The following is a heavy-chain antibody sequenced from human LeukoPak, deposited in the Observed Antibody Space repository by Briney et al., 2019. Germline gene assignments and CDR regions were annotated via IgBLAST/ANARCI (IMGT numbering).Heavy chain of an antibody. D-gene: IGHD4-17*01. CDR2: VFDSGGA. Sequence: SETLSLTCTVSGXSVTDYYWTWIRQPPGQGLEWIGYVFDSGGANYNPSLKSRVTISVNTSKNQFSVKLGSVTAADTAVYYCAAALGRYGDYSRGYYFDYWGQGTLVTVSS. CDR3: AAALGRYGDYSRGYYFDY. CDR1: GXSVTDYY. V-gene: IGHV4-59*02. J-gene: IGHJ4*02.